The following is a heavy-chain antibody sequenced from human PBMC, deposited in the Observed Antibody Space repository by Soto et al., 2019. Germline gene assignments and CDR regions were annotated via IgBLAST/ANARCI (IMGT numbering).Heavy chain of an antibody. J-gene: IGHJ6*02. Sequence: QVQLVESGGGVVQPGRSLRLSCAASGFTFSSYAMHWVRQAPGKGLEWVAVISYDGSNKYYADSVKGRFTISRDNSKNTLYLQMSSLRAEDTAVYYCARDRLGYNWNDFPYYYYGMDVWGQGTTVTVSS. V-gene: IGHV3-30-3*01. D-gene: IGHD1-1*01. CDR1: GFTFSSYA. CDR2: ISYDGSNK. CDR3: ARDRLGYNWNDFPYYYYGMDV.